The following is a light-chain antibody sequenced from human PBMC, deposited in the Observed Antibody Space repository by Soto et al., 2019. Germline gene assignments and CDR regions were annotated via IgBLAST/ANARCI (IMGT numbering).Light chain of an antibody. CDR2: DTS. V-gene: IGKV3-20*01. CDR1: QSISSNY. CDR3: QQYGNSPPFT. J-gene: IGKJ2*01. Sequence: EIVLTQSPGTLPLSPGERATLSCRASQSISSNYLGWYQQKPGQAPRLLIYDTSSRATGIPDRFSGSGSGTDSALTISRLEPEDFAVYYCQQYGNSPPFTFGQGTKLEI.